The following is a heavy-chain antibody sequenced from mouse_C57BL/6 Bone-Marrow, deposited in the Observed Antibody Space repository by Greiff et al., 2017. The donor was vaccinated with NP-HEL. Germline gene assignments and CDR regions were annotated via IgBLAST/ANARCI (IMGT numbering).Heavy chain of an antibody. CDR3: ARYYYGSRGWYFDV. J-gene: IGHJ1*03. D-gene: IGHD1-1*01. V-gene: IGHV3-6*01. CDR1: GYSITSGYY. Sequence: VQLKESGPGLVKPSQSLSLTCSVTGYSITSGYYWNWIRQFPGNKLEWMGYISYDGSNNYNPSLKNRISITRDTSKNQFFLKLNSVTTEDTATYYCARYYYGSRGWYFDVWGTGTTVTVSS. CDR2: ISYDGSN.